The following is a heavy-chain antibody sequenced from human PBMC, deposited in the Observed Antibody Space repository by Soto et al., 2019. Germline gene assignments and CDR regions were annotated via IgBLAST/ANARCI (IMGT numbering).Heavy chain of an antibody. V-gene: IGHV3-23*01. D-gene: IGHD5-12*01. CDR3: EKESLVAPTLS. Sequence: GGSLRLSCAASGVTFSSYAMSWVRQAPGKGLEWVSAISGSGGSTYYADSVKGRFTISRYNSKNTLYLQMNRLRAEDTAVYYCEKESLVAPTLSWGQGTLVTVSS. J-gene: IGHJ5*02. CDR2: ISGSGGST. CDR1: GVTFSSYA.